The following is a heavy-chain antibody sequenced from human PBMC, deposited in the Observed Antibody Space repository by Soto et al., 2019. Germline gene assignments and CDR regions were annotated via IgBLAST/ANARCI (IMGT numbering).Heavy chain of an antibody. CDR3: ARGLTTLYYFDS. J-gene: IGHJ4*02. CDR2: IYYAGSS. CDR1: GGSISRSVYY. Sequence: QVQLQESGPGLVKSSQTLSLTCSVSGGSISRSVYYWTWLRQHPGKGLELIGHIYYAGSSYSNPSLKSSLSTSLATSKNQYSLKLTSVTAADTAVYYCARGLTTLYYFDSWGQGTLVSVSS. V-gene: IGHV4-31*03. D-gene: IGHD1-1*01.